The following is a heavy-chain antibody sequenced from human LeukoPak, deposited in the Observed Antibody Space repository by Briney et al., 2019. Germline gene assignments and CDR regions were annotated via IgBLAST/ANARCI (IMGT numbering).Heavy chain of an antibody. D-gene: IGHD6-19*01. J-gene: IGHJ4*02. CDR3: AREIASGWYNYFDY. CDR2: IWYDGSNK. CDR1: GFTFSSYG. Sequence: GGSLRLSCAASGFTFSSYGMHWVRQAPGKGLEWVAVIWYDGSNKYYADPVKGRFTISRDNSKNTLYLQMNSLRAEDTAVYYCAREIASGWYNYFDYWGQGTLGTVSS. V-gene: IGHV3-33*01.